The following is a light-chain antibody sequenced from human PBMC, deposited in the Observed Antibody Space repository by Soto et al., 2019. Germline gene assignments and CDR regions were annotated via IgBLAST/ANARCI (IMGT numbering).Light chain of an antibody. CDR3: QQRHMWPST. CDR2: DIS. V-gene: IGKV3D-15*01. J-gene: IGKJ5*01. Sequence: EIVMTQSPATLSVSPGERATLSCRASQSVSSNLAWYQQQPGQAPSLLIYDISARATGIPTRFSGSGSGTEFTLTISSLQSEDFAVYYCQQRHMWPSTFGQGTRLEIK. CDR1: QSVSSN.